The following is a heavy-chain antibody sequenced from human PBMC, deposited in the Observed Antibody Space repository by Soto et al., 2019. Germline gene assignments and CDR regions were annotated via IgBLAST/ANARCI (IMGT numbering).Heavy chain of an antibody. Sequence: QITLKESGPTLVKPTQTLTLTCTFSGFSFTTDGMGVGWIRQPPGKALEWLALIYWDDDKRYSPSLKSRLTIPKDPSRNQVILTLTNMDPADTATYSAAHFCWAVSGTRYYFDYGGQGTLVTVSS. D-gene: IGHD6-19*01. CDR3: AHFCWAVSGTRYYFDY. CDR1: GFSFTTDGMG. CDR2: IYWDDDK. V-gene: IGHV2-5*02. J-gene: IGHJ4*02.